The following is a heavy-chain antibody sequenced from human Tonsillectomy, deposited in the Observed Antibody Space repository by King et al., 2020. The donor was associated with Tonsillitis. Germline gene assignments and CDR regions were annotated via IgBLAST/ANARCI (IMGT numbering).Heavy chain of an antibody. Sequence: EVQLVESGGGLVQPGGSLRLSCAASGFTFSTFAMHWLRQAPGKGLEFVAAIDSDGSSTTYADSVKGRFTISRDNSKNTLSLQMGSLRPDDMAVYYCARGDGYSSGWYIHWGQGTLVTVSS. V-gene: IGHV3-64*07. CDR3: ARGDGYSSGWYIH. D-gene: IGHD6-13*01. CDR2: IDSDGSST. J-gene: IGHJ4*02. CDR1: GFTFSTFA.